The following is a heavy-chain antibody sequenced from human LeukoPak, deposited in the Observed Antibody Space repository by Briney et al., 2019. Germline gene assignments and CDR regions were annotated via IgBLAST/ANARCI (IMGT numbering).Heavy chain of an antibody. J-gene: IGHJ4*02. V-gene: IGHV3-23*01. CDR2: ISGSGGST. CDR3: AKHIVASCYSANDY. Sequence: GGSLRHSCAASGFTLSNYAMSWVRQAPWKELEWVSGISGSGGSTFYGESGKGRFTITRDNSKNTLYLRMNSLRAEDTAIYYCAKHIVASCYSANDYWGQGTLVTVSS. CDR1: GFTLSNYA. D-gene: IGHD2-15*01.